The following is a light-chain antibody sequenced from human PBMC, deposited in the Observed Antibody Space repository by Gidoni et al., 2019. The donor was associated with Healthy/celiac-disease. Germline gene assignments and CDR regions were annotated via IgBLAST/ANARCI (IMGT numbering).Light chain of an antibody. CDR3: QQYNNWPPWT. J-gene: IGKJ1*01. Sequence: EIGIPQSPATLSVSPGERATLSCRATQSVSSNLAGYQQNPGQAPRLLIYGASTRATGIPARFSGSGSGTEFTLTISSLQSEDFAVYYCQQYNNWPPWTFGQGTKVEIK. CDR2: GAS. CDR1: QSVSSN. V-gene: IGKV3D-15*01.